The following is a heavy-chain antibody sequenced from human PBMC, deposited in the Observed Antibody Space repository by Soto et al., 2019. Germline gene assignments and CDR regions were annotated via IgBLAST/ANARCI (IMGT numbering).Heavy chain of an antibody. V-gene: IGHV4-30-2*01. Sequence: QLQLQESGSGLVKPSQTLSLTCAVSGGSISSGGYSWSWIRQPPGKGLEWIGYIYHSGSTYYNPSLKSRVTISVDRSKNQFSLKLSSVTAADTAVYYCARGSKPSSNWFDPWGQGILVTVSS. CDR1: GGSISSGGYS. CDR2: IYHSGST. CDR3: ARGSKPSSNWFDP. J-gene: IGHJ5*02.